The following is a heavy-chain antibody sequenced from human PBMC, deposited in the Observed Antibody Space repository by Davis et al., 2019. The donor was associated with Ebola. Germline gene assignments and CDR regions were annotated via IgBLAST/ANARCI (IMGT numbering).Heavy chain of an antibody. CDR3: ARVSYSSGWRLLDY. CDR1: GGSVSSGSYY. J-gene: IGHJ4*02. V-gene: IGHV4-61*01. CDR2: IYYSGST. D-gene: IGHD6-19*01. Sequence: PSETLSLTCTVSGGSVSSGSYYWSWIRQPPGKGLEWIGYIYYSGSTNYNPSLKSRVTISVDTSKNQFSLKLSSVTAADTAGYYCARVSYSSGWRLLDYWGQGTLVTVSS.